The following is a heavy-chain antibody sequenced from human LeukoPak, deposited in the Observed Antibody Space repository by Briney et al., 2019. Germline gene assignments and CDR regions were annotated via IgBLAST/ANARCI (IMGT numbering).Heavy chain of an antibody. D-gene: IGHD3-10*01. CDR1: GYSFTSYW. J-gene: IGHJ3*02. CDR2: IYPGDSDI. Sequence: GESLQISCKGSGYSFTSYWIAWVRQMPGKGLEWMGIIYPGDSDIRYSPSFQGQVTISADKSISTAYLQWSSLKASDTAMYYCARSMVRGGSDAFDIWGQGTMVIVSS. CDR3: ARSMVRGGSDAFDI. V-gene: IGHV5-51*01.